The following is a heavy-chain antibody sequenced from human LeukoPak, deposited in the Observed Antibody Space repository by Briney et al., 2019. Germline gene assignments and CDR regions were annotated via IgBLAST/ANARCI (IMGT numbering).Heavy chain of an antibody. CDR3: ARVIGRGYGFGYYYYGMDV. CDR2: IWYDGSNK. D-gene: IGHD4-17*01. Sequence: HAGGSLRLSCAVSGFTVINNCVSWVRQAPGKGLEWVAVIWYDGSNKYYADSVKGRFTISRDNSKNTLYLQMNSLRAEDTAVYYCARVIGRGYGFGYYYYGMDVWGQGTTVTVSS. CDR1: GFTVINNC. J-gene: IGHJ6*02. V-gene: IGHV3-33*08.